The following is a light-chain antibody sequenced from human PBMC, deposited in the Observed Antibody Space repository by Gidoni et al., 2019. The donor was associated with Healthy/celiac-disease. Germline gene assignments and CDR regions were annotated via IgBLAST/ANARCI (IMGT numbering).Light chain of an antibody. CDR1: QSVSGSY. V-gene: IGKV3-20*01. Sequence: EIVLTQSPGTLSLSPGERATLSCRASQSVSGSYLAWYQQKPGQAPRLLIYGASSRATGIPDRFSGSGSGTDFTLTISRLGPEDFAVYYCQQYGSSRTFGQGTKVEIK. CDR3: QQYGSSRT. J-gene: IGKJ1*01. CDR2: GAS.